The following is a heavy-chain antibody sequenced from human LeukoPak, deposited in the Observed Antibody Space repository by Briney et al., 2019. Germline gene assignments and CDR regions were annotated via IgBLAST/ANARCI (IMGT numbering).Heavy chain of an antibody. CDR3: ARGFAGTLFY. CDR2: ISSSGSTI. J-gene: IGHJ4*02. D-gene: IGHD6-13*01. V-gene: IGHV3-48*03. Sequence: SGGSLRLSCAASGFTLSSYEMNWVRQAPGEGLEWVSYISSSGSTIYYADSVKGRFTISRDNAKNSLYLQMNSLRAEDTAVYYCARGFAGTLFYWGQGTLVTASS. CDR1: GFTLSSYE.